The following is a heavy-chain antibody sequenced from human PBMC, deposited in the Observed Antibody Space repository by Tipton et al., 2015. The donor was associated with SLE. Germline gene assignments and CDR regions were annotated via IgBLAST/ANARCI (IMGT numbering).Heavy chain of an antibody. CDR2: IYYSGST. J-gene: IGHJ5*02. V-gene: IGHV4-59*08. Sequence: TLSLTCTVSGGSISSYYWSWIRQPPGKGLEWIGYIYYSGSTNYNPSLKSRVTISVDTSKNQFSLKLSSVTAADTAVYYCVRGGWFDPWGQGTLVTVSS. D-gene: IGHD3-16*01. CDR3: VRGGWFDP. CDR1: GGSISSYY.